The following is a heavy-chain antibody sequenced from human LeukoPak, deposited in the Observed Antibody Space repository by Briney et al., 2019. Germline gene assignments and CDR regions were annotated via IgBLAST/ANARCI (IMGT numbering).Heavy chain of an antibody. CDR3: ARFLTYSSGWYTSGVPLNIYFDY. D-gene: IGHD6-19*01. J-gene: IGHJ4*02. CDR2: ISSSSSTI. CDR1: GFTFSSYS. V-gene: IGHV3-48*04. Sequence: PGGSLRLSCAASGFTFSSYSMNWVRQAPWKGLEWVSYISSSSSTIYYADSVKGRFTISRDNAKNSLYLQMNSLRAEDTAVYYCARFLTYSSGWYTSGVPLNIYFDYWGQGTLVTVSS.